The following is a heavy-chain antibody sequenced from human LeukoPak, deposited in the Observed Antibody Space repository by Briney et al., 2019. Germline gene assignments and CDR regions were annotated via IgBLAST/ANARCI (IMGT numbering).Heavy chain of an antibody. CDR1: GGSFSDYY. CDR3: ARTLDIVVVPAAPRPYYFDY. J-gene: IGHJ4*02. Sequence: SETLSLTCAVYGGSFSDYYWSWIRQPPGKGLEWIGEINHSGSTNYNPSLKSRVTISVDTSKNQFSLKLSSVTAADTAVYYCARTLDIVVVPAAPRPYYFDYWGQGTLVTVSS. D-gene: IGHD2-2*01. V-gene: IGHV4-34*01. CDR2: INHSGST.